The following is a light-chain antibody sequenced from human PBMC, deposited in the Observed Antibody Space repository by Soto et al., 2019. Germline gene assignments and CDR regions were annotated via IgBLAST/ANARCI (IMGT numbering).Light chain of an antibody. CDR3: ATWDDSLSGWV. CDR1: SSNIGSNY. J-gene: IGLJ3*02. CDR2: RND. V-gene: IGLV1-47*01. Sequence: QSVVTQLPSTSGTPGQRVTISCSGSSSNIGSNYVYWYQQFPGTSPKLVIYRNDQRPSGVPDRVSGSKSGTSASLAISGLRSEDEADYYCATWDDSLSGWVFGGGTKLTVL.